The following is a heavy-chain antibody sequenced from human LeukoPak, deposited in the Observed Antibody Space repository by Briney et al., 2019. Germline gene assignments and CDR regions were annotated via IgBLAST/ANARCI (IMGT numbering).Heavy chain of an antibody. CDR3: ARGKIAAAGNYYYYYGMDV. J-gene: IGHJ6*02. CDR2: INHSGST. CDR1: GGSISSYY. D-gene: IGHD6-13*01. Sequence: SETLSLTCTVSGGSISSYYWSWIRQPPGKGLEWIGEINHSGSTNYNPSLKSRVTISVDTSKNQFSLKLSSVTAADTAVYYCARGKIAAAGNYYYYYGMDVWGQGTTVTVSS. V-gene: IGHV4-34*01.